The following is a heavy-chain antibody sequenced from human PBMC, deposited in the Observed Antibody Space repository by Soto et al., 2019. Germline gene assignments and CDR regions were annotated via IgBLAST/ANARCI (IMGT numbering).Heavy chain of an antibody. CDR3: AREEQQLAKYYYGMDV. Sequence: QVQLVQSGAEVKKPGSSVKVSCKASGGTFSSYAISWVRQAPGQGLEWMGGIIPIFGTANYAQKFQGRVTITADESTSTAYRELSSLRSEDTAVYYCAREEQQLAKYYYGMDVWGQGTTVTVSS. CDR1: GGTFSSYA. CDR2: IIPIFGTA. J-gene: IGHJ6*02. V-gene: IGHV1-69*01. D-gene: IGHD6-13*01.